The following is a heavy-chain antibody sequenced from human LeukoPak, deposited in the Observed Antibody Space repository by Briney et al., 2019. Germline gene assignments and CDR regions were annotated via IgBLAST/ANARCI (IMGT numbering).Heavy chain of an antibody. Sequence: SETLSLTCTVSGGSLSSYYWSWIRQPPGEGLEWIGYIYYSGSTNYNPSLKSRVTISVDTSKNQFSLKLSSVTAADTAVYYCARHRGFGDYYYYGMDVWGQGTTVTVSS. CDR2: IYYSGST. V-gene: IGHV4-59*08. CDR3: ARHRGFGDYYYYGMDV. CDR1: GGSLSSYY. D-gene: IGHD3-22*01. J-gene: IGHJ6*02.